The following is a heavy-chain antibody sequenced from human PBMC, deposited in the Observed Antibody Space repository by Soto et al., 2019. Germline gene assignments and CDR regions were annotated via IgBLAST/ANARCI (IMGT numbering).Heavy chain of an antibody. CDR2: ISWNSGSI. CDR1: GFTFDDYA. CDR3: AKAQYYDSPYYFDY. Sequence: PGGSLRVSCAASGFTFDDYAMHWVRQAPGKGLEWVSGISWNSGSIGYADSVKGRFTISRDNAKNSLYLQMNSLRAEDTALYYCAKAQYYDSPYYFDYWGQGTLVTVSS. J-gene: IGHJ4*02. D-gene: IGHD3-3*01. V-gene: IGHV3-9*01.